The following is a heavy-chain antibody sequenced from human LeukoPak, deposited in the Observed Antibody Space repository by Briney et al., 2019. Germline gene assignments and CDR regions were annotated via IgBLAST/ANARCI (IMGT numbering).Heavy chain of an antibody. Sequence: GGSLRLSCAGSGFTFSDYWMSWVRQAPGKGLEWVANIKQDGSERYYVDSVKGRFTISRDNAKNSLYLQMNSLRTEDTAIYYCARVRTAAPDYWGQGTLVTVSS. J-gene: IGHJ4*02. CDR2: IKQDGSER. V-gene: IGHV3-7*01. CDR3: ARVRTAAPDY. CDR1: GFTFSDYW. D-gene: IGHD6-13*01.